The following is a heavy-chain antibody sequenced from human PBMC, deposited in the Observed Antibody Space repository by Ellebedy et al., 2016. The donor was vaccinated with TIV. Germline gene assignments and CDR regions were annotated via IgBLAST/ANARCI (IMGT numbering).Heavy chain of an antibody. Sequence: GGSLRLSCAASGFTFSNAWMNWVRQAPGKGLEWVSTISDSGVSTYYADSVKGRFTISRDNSKDTLYLQMNSPRVEDTAIYYCAKSLSTVTRGFFDYWGQGDLVSVSS. J-gene: IGHJ4*02. D-gene: IGHD4-17*01. CDR1: GFTFSNAW. V-gene: IGHV3-23*01. CDR3: AKSLSTVTRGFFDY. CDR2: ISDSGVST.